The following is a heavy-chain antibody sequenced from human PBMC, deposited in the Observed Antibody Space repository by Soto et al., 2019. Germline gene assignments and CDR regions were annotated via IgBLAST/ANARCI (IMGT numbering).Heavy chain of an antibody. CDR1: GFTFSSYA. Sequence: GGSLRLSCAASGFTFSSYAMHWVRQAPGKGLEWVAVISYDGSNKYYADSVKGRFTISRDNSKNTLYLQMNSLRAEDTAVYYCARARELRYYYYGMDVWGQGTTVTVSS. CDR3: ARARELRYYYYGMDV. J-gene: IGHJ6*02. V-gene: IGHV3-30-3*01. D-gene: IGHD1-7*01. CDR2: ISYDGSNK.